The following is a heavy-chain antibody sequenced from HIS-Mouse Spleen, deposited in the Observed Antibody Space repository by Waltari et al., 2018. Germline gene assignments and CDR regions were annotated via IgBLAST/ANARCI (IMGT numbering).Heavy chain of an antibody. CDR3: ARGLTGDLDY. CDR1: GGSISSYY. D-gene: IGHD7-27*01. V-gene: IGHV4-59*01. Sequence: QVQLQESGPGLVKPSETLSLTCTVSGGSISSYYWSWIRQPPGKGLEWIGYIYYSGSTNSTPSLKGPITISVDTSKNQFSLKLSSVTAADTAVYYCARGLTGDLDYWGQGTLVTVSS. J-gene: IGHJ4*02. CDR2: IYYSGST.